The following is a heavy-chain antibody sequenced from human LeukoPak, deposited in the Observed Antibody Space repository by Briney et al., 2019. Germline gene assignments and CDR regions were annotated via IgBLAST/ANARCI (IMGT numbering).Heavy chain of an antibody. J-gene: IGHJ6*02. V-gene: IGHV3-30-3*01. CDR3: ARDRSYSNSMDV. CDR2: ISYDGSNK. Sequence: GGSLRLSCAASGFTFSSYAMHWVRQAPGKGLEWVAVISYDGSNKYYADSVKGRFTISRDNSKNTLYLQMNSLRAEDTAVYYCARDRSYSNSMDVWGQGTTVTVSS. D-gene: IGHD4-11*01. CDR1: GFTFSSYA.